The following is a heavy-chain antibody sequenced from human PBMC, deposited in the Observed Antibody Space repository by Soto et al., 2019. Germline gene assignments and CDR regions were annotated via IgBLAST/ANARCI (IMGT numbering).Heavy chain of an antibody. J-gene: IGHJ6*02. CDR1: GGSISSYY. Sequence: QVQLQESGPGLVKPSETLSLTCTVSGGSISSYYWSWIRQPPGKGLEWIGYIYYSGSTNYNPSLKSRVTISVDTSKNQFCLKLSSVTAADTAGYYCARVLGEWGYYYYVMDVWGQGTTVTVSS. CDR2: IYYSGST. CDR3: ARVLGEWGYYYYVMDV. D-gene: IGHD3-16*01. V-gene: IGHV4-59*01.